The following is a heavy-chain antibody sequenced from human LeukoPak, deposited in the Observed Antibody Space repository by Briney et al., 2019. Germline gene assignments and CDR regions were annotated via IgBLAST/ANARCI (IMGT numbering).Heavy chain of an antibody. D-gene: IGHD3-3*01. Sequence: GGSLRLSCAASGFTFSSYSMNWVRQAPGKGLEWVSYISSSSSTIYYADSVKGRFTISRDNAKNSLYLQMNSLRAEDTAVYYCARDLALLGITIFGVVSSEGAFDIWGQGTMVTVSS. V-gene: IGHV3-48*01. CDR2: ISSSSSTI. CDR1: GFTFSSYS. J-gene: IGHJ3*02. CDR3: ARDLALLGITIFGVVSSEGAFDI.